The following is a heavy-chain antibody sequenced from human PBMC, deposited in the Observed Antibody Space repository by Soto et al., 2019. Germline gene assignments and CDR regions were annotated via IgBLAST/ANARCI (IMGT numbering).Heavy chain of an antibody. CDR1: GGTFSSYA. J-gene: IGHJ6*02. CDR3: ARLATTPNYYYYGMDV. CDR2: IIPIFGTA. Sequence: QVQLVQSGAEVKKPGSSVKVSCKASGGTFSSYAISWVRQAPGQGLEWMGGIIPIFGTANYAQKFQGRVTITADESTSTAYMELSSLRSEDTAVYYCARLATTPNYYYYGMDVWGQGTTVTVSS. V-gene: IGHV1-69*12. D-gene: IGHD5-12*01.